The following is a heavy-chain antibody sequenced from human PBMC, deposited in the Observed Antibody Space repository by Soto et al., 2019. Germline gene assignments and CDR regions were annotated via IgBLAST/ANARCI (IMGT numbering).Heavy chain of an antibody. D-gene: IGHD3-10*01. V-gene: IGHV3-30*03. J-gene: IGHJ4*02. CDR1: GFPFTTYG. CDR2: ISYDGSNK. Sequence: QVQLVESGGGVVQPGRSLRLSCAASGFPFTTYGMHWVREGPGKGLDWVAAISYDGSNKFYADSVKGRFTISRDNSKNTLYLQMNSLRPEDTALYYCVGGQYYFDYRGQGTQVIVSS. CDR3: VGGQYYFDY.